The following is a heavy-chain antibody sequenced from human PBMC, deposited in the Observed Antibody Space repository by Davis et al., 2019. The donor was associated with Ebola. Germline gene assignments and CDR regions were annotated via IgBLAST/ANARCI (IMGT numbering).Heavy chain of an antibody. CDR1: GYTFTSYG. CDR2: INPSGGST. CDR3: ASEGRGGYNYYAFDI. Sequence: ASVQVSCKASGYTFTSYGISWVRQAPAQGLEWMGIINPSGGSTSYAQKFQGRVTMTRDTSTSTVYMELSSLRSEDTAVYYWASEGRGGYNYYAFDIWGQGTMVTVSS. D-gene: IGHD5-24*01. V-gene: IGHV1-46*01. J-gene: IGHJ3*02.